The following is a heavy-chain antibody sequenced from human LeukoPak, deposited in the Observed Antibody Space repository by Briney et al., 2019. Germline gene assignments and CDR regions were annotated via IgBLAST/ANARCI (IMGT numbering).Heavy chain of an antibody. CDR3: ARVGTTGWGFDY. V-gene: IGHV3-21*01. D-gene: IGHD2/OR15-2a*01. Sequence: GGSLRLSCAASGFTFSSYSMNWVRQAPGKGLEWVSSISSSSSYIYYADSVRGRFTISRDNAKNSLYLQMNSLRAEDTAVYYCARVGTTGWGFDYWGQGTLVTVSS. J-gene: IGHJ4*02. CDR1: GFTFSSYS. CDR2: ISSSSSYI.